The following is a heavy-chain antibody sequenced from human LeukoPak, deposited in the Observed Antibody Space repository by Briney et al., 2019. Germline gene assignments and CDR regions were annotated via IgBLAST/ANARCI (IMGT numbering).Heavy chain of an antibody. CDR3: ASLWPTVTRGYYGMDV. CDR1: GYSISSGYY. V-gene: IGHV4-38-2*02. CDR2: IYHSGST. J-gene: IGHJ6*02. D-gene: IGHD4-17*01. Sequence: PSETLSLTCTVSGYSISSGYYWGWIRQPPGKGLEWIGSIYHSGSTYYNPSLKSRVTISVDTSKNQFSLKLSSVTAADTAVYYCASLWPTVTRGYYGMDVWGQGTTVTVSS.